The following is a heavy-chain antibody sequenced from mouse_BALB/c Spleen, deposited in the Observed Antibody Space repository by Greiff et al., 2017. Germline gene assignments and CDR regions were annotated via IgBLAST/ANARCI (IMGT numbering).Heavy chain of an antibody. D-gene: IGHD2-4*01. J-gene: IGHJ4*01. CDR1: GYTFTSYW. CDR3: ARVNYDYDVRAMDY. Sequence: VQLQQSGAELARPGASVKLSCKASGYTFTSYWMQWVKQRPGQGLEWIGAIYPGDGDTRYTQKFKGKATLTADKSSSTAYMQLSSLASEDSAVYYCARVNYDYDVRAMDYWGQGTSVTVSS. CDR2: IYPGDGDT. V-gene: IGHV1-87*01.